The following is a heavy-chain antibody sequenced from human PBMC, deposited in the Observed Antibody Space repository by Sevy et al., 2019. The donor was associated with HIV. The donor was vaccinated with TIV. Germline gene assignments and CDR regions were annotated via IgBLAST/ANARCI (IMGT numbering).Heavy chain of an antibody. J-gene: IGHJ4*02. D-gene: IGHD6-13*01. Sequence: GGSLRLSCAASGFTFSNYAMSWVRQAPGKGLEWVSTISGSGGSTYYADSVKGRFTISRDNSKNTLYLQMNSLRAEDAAVYYCAKIRMISGWYYFDYWGQGTLVTVSS. CDR2: ISGSGGST. CDR1: GFTFSNYA. V-gene: IGHV3-23*01. CDR3: AKIRMISGWYYFDY.